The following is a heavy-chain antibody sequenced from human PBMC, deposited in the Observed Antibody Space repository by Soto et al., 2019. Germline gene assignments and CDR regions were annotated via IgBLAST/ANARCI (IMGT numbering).Heavy chain of an antibody. V-gene: IGHV3-48*01. CDR2: ISSSSSTI. Sequence: GGSLRLSCAASGFTFSTYSMNWVRQAPWKGLEWVSYISSSSSTIFYTDSVKGRFTVSRDNAKNSLYLQMNSLRAEDTAVYYCAKDRSTYYLVPPFDPWGQGTLVTVSS. J-gene: IGHJ5*02. CDR1: GFTFSTYS. CDR3: AKDRSTYYLVPPFDP. D-gene: IGHD3-10*01.